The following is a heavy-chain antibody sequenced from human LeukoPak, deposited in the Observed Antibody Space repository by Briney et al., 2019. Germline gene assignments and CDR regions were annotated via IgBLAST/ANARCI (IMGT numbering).Heavy chain of an antibody. Sequence: PSETLSLTCTVSGGSISSYYWSWIRQPPGKGLEWIGYIYYSGSTNYNPSLKSRATISVDTSKNQFSLKLSSVTAADTAVYYCARESVEMATINWGQGTLVTVSS. CDR2: IYYSGST. CDR3: ARESVEMATIN. J-gene: IGHJ4*02. CDR1: GGSISSYY. D-gene: IGHD5-24*01. V-gene: IGHV4-59*01.